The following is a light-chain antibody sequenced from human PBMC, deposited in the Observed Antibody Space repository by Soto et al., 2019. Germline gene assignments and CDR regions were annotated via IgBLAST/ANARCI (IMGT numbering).Light chain of an antibody. J-gene: IGKJ1*01. CDR1: QSVSRNY. V-gene: IGKV3-20*01. CDR2: GAS. CDR3: QQYGGSSRT. Sequence: EIGLKQAPGTLSLSPGGRATLSCRASQSVSRNYVAWYQQKPGQAPRLLIFGASSRATGIPDRFSGSGSGTDFTLTISRLEPEDFAVYYCQQYGGSSRTFGQGTKVDIK.